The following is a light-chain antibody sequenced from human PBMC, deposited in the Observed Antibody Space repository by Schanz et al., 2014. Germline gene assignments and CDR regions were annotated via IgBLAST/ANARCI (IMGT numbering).Light chain of an antibody. Sequence: EIVLTQSPATLSLSPGERATLSCRASQSVSSNLAWYQQKPGQAPRLLIYAASTRATGIPDRFSGSGSGTDFTLTISRLEPEDFAVYYCQQRSNWPYTFGQGTKLEI. V-gene: IGKV3-11*01. CDR3: QQRSNWPYT. CDR2: AAS. CDR1: QSVSSN. J-gene: IGKJ2*01.